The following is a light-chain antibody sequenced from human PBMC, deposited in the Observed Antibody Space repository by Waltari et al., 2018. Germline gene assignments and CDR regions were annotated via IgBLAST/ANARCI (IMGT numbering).Light chain of an antibody. CDR2: GNN. CDR3: QSYDSSLSGSV. Sequence: QSVLTQPPSVSGAPGQRATISCTGSSSNIGAGYDVHWSQQLPGTAPKLLIDGNNDRPSGVPDRFSGSKSGTSASLAITGLQADDEADYYCQSYDSSLSGSVFGGGTKLTVL. CDR1: SSNIGAGYD. J-gene: IGLJ3*02. V-gene: IGLV1-40*01.